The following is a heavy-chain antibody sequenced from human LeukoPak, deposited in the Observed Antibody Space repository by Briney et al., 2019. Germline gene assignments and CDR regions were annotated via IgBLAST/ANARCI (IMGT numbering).Heavy chain of an antibody. Sequence: GGSLRLSCAVSGFSLTRHGMHWVRQGPGKGPEWVAFIGYDGTYKYYADSVKGRFTISRDNSKNTLYLQMNSLRAEDTAVYYCAKDLSVRFSVVKDHYFDYWGQGTLVTVSS. CDR3: AKDLSVRFSVVKDHYFDY. V-gene: IGHV3-30*02. D-gene: IGHD4-23*01. CDR1: GFSLTRHG. J-gene: IGHJ4*02. CDR2: IGYDGTYK.